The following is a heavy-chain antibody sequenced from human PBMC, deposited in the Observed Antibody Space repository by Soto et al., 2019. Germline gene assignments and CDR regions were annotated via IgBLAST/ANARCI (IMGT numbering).Heavy chain of an antibody. CDR2: IIPIFGTA. D-gene: IGHD2-21*02. J-gene: IGHJ4*02. CDR1: GGTFSSYA. Sequence: SVKVSCKASGGTFSSYAISWVRQAPGQGLEWMGGIIPIFGTANYAQKFQGRVTITADESTSTAYMELSSLRSEDTAVYYCATGLAYCGGGCYHPGYWGQGTLVTVSS. V-gene: IGHV1-69*13. CDR3: ATGLAYCGGGCYHPGY.